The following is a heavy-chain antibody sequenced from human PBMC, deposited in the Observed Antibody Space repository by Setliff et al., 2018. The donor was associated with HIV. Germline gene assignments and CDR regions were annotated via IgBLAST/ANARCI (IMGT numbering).Heavy chain of an antibody. D-gene: IGHD2-15*01. Sequence: ASVKVSCKASGYTFTGYYMHWVRQAPGQGLEWMGWINPNNGGTNYAQKCQGRVNMTRDTSISTAYMELSSLRSEDTAVYYCARVRYCSGGSCYGGEYWFDPWGQGTLVTVSS. CDR2: INPNNGGT. CDR1: GYTFTGYY. CDR3: ARVRYCSGGSCYGGEYWFDP. J-gene: IGHJ5*02. V-gene: IGHV1-2*02.